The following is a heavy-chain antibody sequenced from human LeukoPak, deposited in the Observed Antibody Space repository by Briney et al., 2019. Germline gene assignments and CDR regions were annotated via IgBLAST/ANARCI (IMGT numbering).Heavy chain of an antibody. Sequence: SVKVSCKASGGTFSSYAISWVRQAPGQGLEWMGRIIPIFATANYAQKLQGRVTITADKSTSTAYMELSSLRSEDTAAYYCARDETYNWNAHAFDIWGQGTMVTVSS. CDR2: IIPIFATA. J-gene: IGHJ3*02. D-gene: IGHD1-20*01. CDR3: ARDETYNWNAHAFDI. V-gene: IGHV1-69*06. CDR1: GGTFSSYA.